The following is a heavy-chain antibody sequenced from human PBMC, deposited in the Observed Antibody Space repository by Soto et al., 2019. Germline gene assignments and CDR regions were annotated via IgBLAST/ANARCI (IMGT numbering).Heavy chain of an antibody. CDR3: AKVSRKGSAIDFDY. J-gene: IGHJ4*02. CDR1: GYTFSNYD. V-gene: IGHV1-8*01. Sequence: QVQLVQSGAELKKPGASVKVSCKASGYTFSNYDMNWVRQATGQGPEWIGWVNPNNGDTGYAQKFQGRVTLTTDISTTTAYRELTSLRSEDTAIYYCAKVSRKGSAIDFDYGGKGTLNTVSS. CDR2: VNPNNGDT. D-gene: IGHD3-10*01.